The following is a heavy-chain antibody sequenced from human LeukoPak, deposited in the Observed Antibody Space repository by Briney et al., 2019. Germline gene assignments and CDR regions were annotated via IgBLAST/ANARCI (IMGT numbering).Heavy chain of an antibody. D-gene: IGHD3-22*01. CDR1: GFTFSDYY. V-gene: IGHV3-11*04. CDR3: ARDSFEVDSSGYYPFDY. CDR2: ISSSGSTI. J-gene: IGHJ4*02. Sequence: GRSLRLSCAASGFTFSDYYMSWIRQAPGKGLEWVSYISSSGSTIYYADSVKGRFTISRDNAKNSLYLQMNSLRAEDTAVYYCARDSFEVDSSGYYPFDYWGQGTLVTVSS.